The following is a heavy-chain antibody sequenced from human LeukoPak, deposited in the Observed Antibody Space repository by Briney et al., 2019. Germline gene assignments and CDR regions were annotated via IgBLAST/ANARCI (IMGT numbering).Heavy chain of an antibody. CDR1: GFTFSNYG. V-gene: IGHV3-30*02. CDR3: AKDLGD. J-gene: IGHJ4*02. CDR2: QRFDGSIK. Sequence: GGSLRLSCAASGFTFSNYGMHWVRQAPGKGLEWVTFQRFDGSIKYYADSVKGRFAISRDNSKNTLYLQMNSLRPEDTAVYYCAKDLGDWGQGTLVTVSS.